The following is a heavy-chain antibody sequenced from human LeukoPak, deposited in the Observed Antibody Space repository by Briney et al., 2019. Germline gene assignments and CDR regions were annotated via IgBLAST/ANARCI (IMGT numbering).Heavy chain of an antibody. CDR1: GYTFSSYD. Sequence: ASVKVSCKASGYTFSSYDMNWVRQATGQGLEWMGWMNPNSGNTGYAQKFQGRVTMTRNTSISTAYMELSSLRSEDTAVYYCARGLDWGWNDRRFDYWGQGTLVTVSS. V-gene: IGHV1-8*01. CDR3: ARGLDWGWNDRRFDY. CDR2: MNPNSGNT. D-gene: IGHD1-1*01. J-gene: IGHJ4*02.